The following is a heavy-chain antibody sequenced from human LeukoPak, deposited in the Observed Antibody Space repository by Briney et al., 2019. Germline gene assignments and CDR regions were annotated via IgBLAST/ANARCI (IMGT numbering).Heavy chain of an antibody. CDR2: IISIFGTA. CDR3: ARLSLRFCGGDCYSGDP. CDR1: GCTFSSYA. J-gene: IGHJ5*02. V-gene: IGHV1-69*06. Sequence: SVTDTCTASGCTFSSYAISWVRQAPGQGLEWMGGIISIFGTANYAKKCQGRVTITADKSTSIDYMDLSSLRSDDTAVYYCARLSLRFCGGDCYSGDPWGQGTLVTVSS. D-gene: IGHD2-21*02.